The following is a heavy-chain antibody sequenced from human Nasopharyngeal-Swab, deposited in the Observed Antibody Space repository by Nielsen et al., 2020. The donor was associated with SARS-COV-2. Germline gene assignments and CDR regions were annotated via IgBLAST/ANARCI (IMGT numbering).Heavy chain of an antibody. J-gene: IGHJ6*02. CDR2: ISWNSGSI. V-gene: IGHV3-9*01. Sequence: VRQAPGQGLEWVSGISWNSGSIGSADSVKGRFTISRDNAKNSLYLQMNNLRSEDTAVYYCARSIVATNYYYYYGMDVWGQGTTVTVSS. CDR3: ARSIVATNYYYYYGMDV. D-gene: IGHD5-12*01.